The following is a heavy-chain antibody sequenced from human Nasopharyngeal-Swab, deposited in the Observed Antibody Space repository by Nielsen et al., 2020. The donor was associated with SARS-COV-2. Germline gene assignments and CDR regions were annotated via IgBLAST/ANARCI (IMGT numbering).Heavy chain of an antibody. V-gene: IGHV3-43*01. D-gene: IGHD3-10*01. Sequence: GGSLRLSYAASGFKFDDNSMHWVRQTPERGLEWVSHFSWDGSSTFYADSVKGRFTISRDTRRSSLYLQMNSLRPEDTALYYCVKGGLWFGDPDSFEIWGRGTTVIVSS. CDR1: GFKFDDNS. J-gene: IGHJ3*02. CDR3: VKGGLWFGDPDSFEI. CDR2: FSWDGSST.